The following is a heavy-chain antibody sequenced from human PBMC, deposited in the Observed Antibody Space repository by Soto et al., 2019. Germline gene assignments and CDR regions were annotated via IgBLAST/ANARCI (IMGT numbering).Heavy chain of an antibody. Sequence: QVHLVQSGAEVKKPGSSVKVSCKTSGGTFSTYTVSWVRQAPGQGLEWIGRIIPILDVLTYAQKFQGRVTITADKSTSTASLELTSLKPEDTAMYYCARGSEGSGTASAFHFWGQGTMVTVSS. J-gene: IGHJ3*01. D-gene: IGHD1-26*01. CDR2: IIPILDVL. CDR3: ARGSEGSGTASAFHF. CDR1: GGTFSTYT. V-gene: IGHV1-69*02.